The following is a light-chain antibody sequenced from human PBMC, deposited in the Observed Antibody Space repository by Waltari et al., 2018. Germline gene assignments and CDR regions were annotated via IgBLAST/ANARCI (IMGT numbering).Light chain of an antibody. Sequence: QSLLTQPPSVSGAPGQRVTISCSGSTSTIGSNVVSWYQQLPGAAPKLLLHSNNQRPAGVPYRFSFSKSGTSASLAISGLQSADEADYYCSAWDDSLNGHVVFGGGTKLIVL. CDR2: SNN. V-gene: IGLV1-44*01. CDR1: TSTIGSNV. J-gene: IGLJ2*01. CDR3: SAWDDSLNGHVV.